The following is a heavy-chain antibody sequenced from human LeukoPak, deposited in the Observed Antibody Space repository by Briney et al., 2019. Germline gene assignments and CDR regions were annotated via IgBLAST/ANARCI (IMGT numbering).Heavy chain of an antibody. CDR1: GFTFSSYA. CDR2: ISYDGSNK. Sequence: GGSLRLSCAASGFTFSSYAMHWVRQAPGKGLEWVAVISYDGSNKYYADSVKGRFTISRDNYKNTLYLQMNSLRDEDTAVYYCARMGVRYYYDSSGYVPEGFDYWGQGTLVTVSS. J-gene: IGHJ4*02. D-gene: IGHD3-22*01. CDR3: ARMGVRYYYDSSGYVPEGFDY. V-gene: IGHV3-30*14.